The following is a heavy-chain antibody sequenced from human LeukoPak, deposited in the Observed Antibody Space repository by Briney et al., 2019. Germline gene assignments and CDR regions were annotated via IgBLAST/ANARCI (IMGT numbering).Heavy chain of an antibody. CDR2: INHSGST. Sequence: PSETLSLTCAVYGGSFSGYYWSWIRQPPGKGLEWIGEINHSGSTNYNPSLKSRVTISVDTSKNQFSLKLSSVTAADTAVYYCARGDAAAVPDYWGQGTLVTVSS. CDR3: ARGDAAAVPDY. J-gene: IGHJ4*02. V-gene: IGHV4-34*01. D-gene: IGHD6-13*01. CDR1: GGSFSGYY.